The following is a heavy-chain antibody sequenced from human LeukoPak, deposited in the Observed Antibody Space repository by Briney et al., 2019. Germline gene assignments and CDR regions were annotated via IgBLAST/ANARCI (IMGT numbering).Heavy chain of an antibody. CDR1: GGSISSYY. V-gene: IGHV4-59*08. Sequence: SETLSLTCTVSGGSISSYYWSWIRQPPGKGLEWIGYIYYSGSTNYNPSLKSRVTISVDTSKNQFSLKLSSVTAADTAVYYCASSYCSSTSCYAQPVDYYYYGMDVWGQGTTVTVSS. CDR2: IYYSGST. D-gene: IGHD2-2*01. CDR3: ASSYCSSTSCYAQPVDYYYYGMDV. J-gene: IGHJ6*02.